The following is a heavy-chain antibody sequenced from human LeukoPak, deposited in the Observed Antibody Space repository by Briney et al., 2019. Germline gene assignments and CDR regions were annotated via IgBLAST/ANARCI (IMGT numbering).Heavy chain of an antibody. CDR2: ISSSSSYI. D-gene: IGHD3-10*01. Sequence: GGSLRLSCAASGFTFSSYSMNWVRQAPGKGLEWVSSISSSSSYIYYADSVKGRFTISRDNAKNSLYLQMNSLRAEDTAVYYCARDAYYYGSGSYHWLDPWGQGTLVTVSS. V-gene: IGHV3-21*01. CDR3: ARDAYYYGSGSYHWLDP. CDR1: GFTFSSYS. J-gene: IGHJ5*02.